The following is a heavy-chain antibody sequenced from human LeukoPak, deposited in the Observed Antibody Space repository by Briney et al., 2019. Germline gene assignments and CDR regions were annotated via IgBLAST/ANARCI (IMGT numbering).Heavy chain of an antibody. CDR2: ITTKASSYAT. CDR3: ARDHVVSGSHTEVFDL. V-gene: IGHV3-73*01. J-gene: IGHJ2*01. D-gene: IGHD1-26*01. Sequence: PGGSLRLSCAASGFSFSGCDMHWVRQASGKGLEWFGRITTKASSYATAYAASLKGRFLVSRDDSQDTAYLQMNSLRAEDTAVYYCARDHVVSGSHTEVFDLWGRGTLVTVSS. CDR1: GFSFSGCD.